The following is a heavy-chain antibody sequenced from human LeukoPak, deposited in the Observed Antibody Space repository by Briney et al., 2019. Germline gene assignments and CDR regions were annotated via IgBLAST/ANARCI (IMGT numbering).Heavy chain of an antibody. CDR3: AREAQWLLRTFDY. J-gene: IGHJ4*02. Sequence: GGSLRLSCAASGFTFSGYAMHWVRQAPGKGLEWVAVISYDGSNKYYADSVKGRFTISRDNSKNTLYLQMNSLRAEDTAVYYCAREAQWLLRTFDYWGQGTLVTVSS. V-gene: IGHV3-30-3*01. CDR2: ISYDGSNK. D-gene: IGHD3-22*01. CDR1: GFTFSGYA.